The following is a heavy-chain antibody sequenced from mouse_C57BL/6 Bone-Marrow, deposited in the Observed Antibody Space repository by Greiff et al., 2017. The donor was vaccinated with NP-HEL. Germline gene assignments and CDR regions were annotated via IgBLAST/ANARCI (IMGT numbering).Heavy chain of an antibody. J-gene: IGHJ2*01. CDR3: ARRGTGTLDY. Sequence: EVQVVESGGDLVQPGGSLKLSCAASGFTFSSYGMSWVRQTPDKRLEWVATISSGGSYTYYPDRVQGRFTISRDNAKNTLYLQMSSLKSEETAMYYCARRGTGTLDYWGQGTTLTVSS. V-gene: IGHV5-6*01. D-gene: IGHD2-14*01. CDR1: GFTFSSYG. CDR2: ISSGGSYT.